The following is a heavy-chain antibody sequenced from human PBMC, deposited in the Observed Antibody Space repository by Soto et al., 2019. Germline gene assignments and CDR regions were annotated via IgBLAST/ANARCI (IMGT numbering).Heavy chain of an antibody. CDR1: GFTFSSYS. CDR2: ISSSSSYI. CDR3: ARDSYSYCSSTSCYFYYYYYGMDV. J-gene: IGHJ6*02. V-gene: IGHV3-21*01. D-gene: IGHD2-2*01. Sequence: KTGGSLRLSCAASGFTFSSYSMNWVRQAPGKGLEWVSSISSSSSYIYYADSVKGRFTIPRDNAKNSLYLQMNSLRAEDTAVYYCARDSYSYCSSTSCYFYYYYYGMDVWGQGTTVTVSS.